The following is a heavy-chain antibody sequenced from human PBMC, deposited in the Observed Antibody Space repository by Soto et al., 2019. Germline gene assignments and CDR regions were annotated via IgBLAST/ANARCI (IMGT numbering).Heavy chain of an antibody. D-gene: IGHD4-17*01. V-gene: IGHV4-39*01. CDR1: GGSISSSSYY. Sequence: QLQLQESGPGLVKPSETLSLTCTVSGGSISSSSYYWGWIRQPPGKGLEWIGSIYYSGSTYYNPSLKSRVTISVDTSKNQFSLKLSSVTAADTAVYYCARRNNDYGDYLFDYWGQGTLVTVSS. J-gene: IGHJ4*02. CDR3: ARRNNDYGDYLFDY. CDR2: IYYSGST.